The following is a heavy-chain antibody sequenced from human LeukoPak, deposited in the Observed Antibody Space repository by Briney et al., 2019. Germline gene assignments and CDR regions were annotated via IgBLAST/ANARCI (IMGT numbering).Heavy chain of an antibody. CDR2: ISGSGGST. Sequence: GGSLRLSCAASGLTFSSYAMSWVRQAPGKGRGWFSAISGSGGSTYYADSVKGRFTISRDNSKNTLYLQMNSLRAEDTAVYYCAKDAEYYDFWSGYLRWDYWGQGTLVTVSS. CDR3: AKDAEYYDFWSGYLRWDY. V-gene: IGHV3-23*01. J-gene: IGHJ4*02. D-gene: IGHD3-3*01. CDR1: GLTFSSYA.